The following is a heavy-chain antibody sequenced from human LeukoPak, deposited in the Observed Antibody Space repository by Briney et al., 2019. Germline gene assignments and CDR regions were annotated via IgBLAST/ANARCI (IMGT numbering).Heavy chain of an antibody. D-gene: IGHD2-15*01. V-gene: IGHV3-53*05. CDR1: GFTVSSNY. J-gene: IGHJ4*02. CDR3: AKDGMVAPFDY. Sequence: PGGSLRLSCAASGFTVSSNYMSWVRQAPGKGLEWVSVIYSGGSTYYADSVKGRFTISRDNSKNTLYLQMNSLRAEDTAVYYCAKDGMVAPFDYWGQGTLVTVSS. CDR2: IYSGGST.